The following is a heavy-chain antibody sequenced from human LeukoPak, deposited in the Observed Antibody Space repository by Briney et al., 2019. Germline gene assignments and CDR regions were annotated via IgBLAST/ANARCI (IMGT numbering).Heavy chain of an antibody. CDR2: VYSSGST. V-gene: IGHV4-4*07. J-gene: IGHJ3*02. D-gene: IGHD6-13*01. CDR1: GGSISSYY. Sequence: SETLSLTCTVSGGSISSYYWSWVRQSAGKGLEWIGRVYSSGSTNYNPSLMSRVTMSVDTSKNQFSLKLSSVTAADTAVYYCARVATPMRIAAAGTAFDIWGQGTMVTVSS. CDR3: ARVATPMRIAAAGTAFDI.